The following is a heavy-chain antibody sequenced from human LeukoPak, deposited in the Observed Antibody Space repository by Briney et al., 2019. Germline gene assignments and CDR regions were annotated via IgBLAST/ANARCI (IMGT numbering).Heavy chain of an antibody. J-gene: IGHJ3*02. CDR1: GFTFCSYE. V-gene: IGHV3-48*03. CDR3: ARDYSEVLVSDAFDI. D-gene: IGHD2-21*01. CDR2: ITSSGSSI. Sequence: GGSLRLSCVASGFTFCSYEMNWVRQAPGKGLEWVSYITSSGSSIYYADSVKGRFTISRDNAKKSLYLQMNSLRAEDTAVYYCARDYSEVLVSDAFDIWGQGTMVTVSS.